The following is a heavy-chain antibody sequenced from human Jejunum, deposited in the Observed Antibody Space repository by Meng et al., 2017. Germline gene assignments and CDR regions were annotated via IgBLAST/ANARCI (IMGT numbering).Heavy chain of an antibody. CDR1: GGSFSDYH. J-gene: IGHJ4*02. V-gene: IGHV4-34*01. CDR2: INHSGST. D-gene: IGHD4-11*01. Sequence: QLLVQPWGAGLLKPSVPLLLTCAVDGGSFSDYHWTLIRQPPGKGLEWVGEINHSGSTHYSPYLESRLSISADSSKNQLSLRLNSVTAADTAVYSCVYSNYRSDYWGQGTLVTVSS. CDR3: VYSNYRSDY.